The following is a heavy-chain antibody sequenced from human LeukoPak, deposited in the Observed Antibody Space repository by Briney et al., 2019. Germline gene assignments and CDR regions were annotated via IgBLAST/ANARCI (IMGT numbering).Heavy chain of an antibody. CDR1: GFTSSSVS. V-gene: IGHV3-7*01. CDR2: IKQDGSEK. CDR3: ATGLSLFFIDY. Sequence: GGSLRLSCALSGFTSSSVSMISVRQAPGKGLEWAANIKQDGSEKYYVDSVKGRFTISRDNAKNSLYLQLNSLRAEDTAVYFCATGLSLFFIDYWGQGTLVTVSS. J-gene: IGHJ4*02.